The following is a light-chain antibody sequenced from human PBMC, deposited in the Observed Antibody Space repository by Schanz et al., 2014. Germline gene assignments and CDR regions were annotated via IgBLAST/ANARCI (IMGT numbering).Light chain of an antibody. V-gene: IGLV2-11*01. CDR2: DVS. Sequence: QSALTQPGSVSGSPGQSVTISCAGTTSDVGGYNYVSWYQHHPGKAPKLIIYDVSTRPSGVPDRFSGSKSGNTASLTISGLQAEDEADYYCSSYAGSNIYWVFGGGTKLTVL. CDR3: SSYAGSNIYWV. J-gene: IGLJ3*02. CDR1: TSDVGGYNY.